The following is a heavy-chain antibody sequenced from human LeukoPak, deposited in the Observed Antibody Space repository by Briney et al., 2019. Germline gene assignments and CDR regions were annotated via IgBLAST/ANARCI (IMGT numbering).Heavy chain of an antibody. D-gene: IGHD5-12*01. J-gene: IGHJ3*02. CDR3: TTGGDVIVAGTRAFDI. CDR1: GFTFSSTW. V-gene: IGHV3-15*07. CDR2: IKSAIDGGAT. Sequence: GGSLRLSCAASGFTFSSTWMNWVRQAPGKGLEWVGRIKSAIDGGATDYAAPVQGRFTISRDDSQATLYLQMNGLGTEDTAVYYCTTGGDVIVAGTRAFDIWGQGTMVTVSS.